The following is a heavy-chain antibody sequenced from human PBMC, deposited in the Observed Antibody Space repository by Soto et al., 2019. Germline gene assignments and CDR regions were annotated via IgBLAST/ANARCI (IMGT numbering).Heavy chain of an antibody. D-gene: IGHD2-15*01. CDR1: GGSISSGGYS. CDR2: IYHSGST. J-gene: IGHJ4*02. V-gene: IGHV4-30-2*01. CDR3: AGGQVAAAQH. Sequence: QLQLQESGSGLVKPSQTLSLTCAVSGGSISSGGYSWSWIRQPPGKGLEWIGYIYHSGSTYYNPSLKSRVTLSVCRSKKQISLKLISVTAADTAVYYRAGGQVAAAQHWGQGTRGTVSS.